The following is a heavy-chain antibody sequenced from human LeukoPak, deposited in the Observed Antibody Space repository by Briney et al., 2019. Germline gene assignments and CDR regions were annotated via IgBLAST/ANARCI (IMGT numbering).Heavy chain of an antibody. CDR1: GYSFTSYW. CDR3: ATPPGYCSSTSCPLGDDAFDI. J-gene: IGHJ3*02. V-gene: IGHV5-51*01. D-gene: IGHD2-2*01. CDR2: IYPGDSDT. Sequence: PGESLKISCKGSGYSFTSYWIGWVRQMPGKGLEWMGIIYPGDSDTRYSPSFQGQVTISADKSISTAYLQWSSLKASDTAMYYCATPPGYCSSTSCPLGDDAFDIWGQGTMVTVSS.